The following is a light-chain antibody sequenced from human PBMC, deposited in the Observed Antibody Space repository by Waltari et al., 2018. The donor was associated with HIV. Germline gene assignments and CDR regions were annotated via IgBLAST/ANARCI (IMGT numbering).Light chain of an antibody. Sequence: DIQMTQSPSTLSASLGDTVTITCRASQNVYSWLACDQQKPGKAPKVLIYKASTLHSGAPSRFGGSASETEFTLTISGLQPDDFATYYCQQYKSEHTFGQGTKVEIK. CDR3: QQYKSEHT. CDR2: KAS. V-gene: IGKV1-5*03. CDR1: QNVYSW. J-gene: IGKJ2*01.